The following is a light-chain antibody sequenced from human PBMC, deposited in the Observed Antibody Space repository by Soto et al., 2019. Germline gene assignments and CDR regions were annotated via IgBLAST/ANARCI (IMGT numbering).Light chain of an antibody. V-gene: IGLV2-14*02. J-gene: IGLJ1*01. Sequence: QSALTQVASVSGSPGQSITISCTGTSSDVGTFNFVSWYQQHPGKAPKLMIYEVSKRPSGVPDRFSGSKSDNTASLTISGLQAEDEADYYCSSYTTSSLYVFGTGTKVTVL. CDR3: SSYTTSSLYV. CDR2: EVS. CDR1: SSDVGTFNF.